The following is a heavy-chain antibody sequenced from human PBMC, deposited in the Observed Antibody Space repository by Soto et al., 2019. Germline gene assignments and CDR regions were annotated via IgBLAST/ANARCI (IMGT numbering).Heavy chain of an antibody. CDR3: AKGYYDSSGYLGSWFDP. CDR1: GFTFSSYA. J-gene: IGHJ5*02. V-gene: IGHV3-23*01. D-gene: IGHD3-22*01. CDR2: ISGSGGST. Sequence: GGSLRLSCAASGFTFSSYAMSWVRQAPGKGLEWVSAISGSGGSTYYADSVKGRFTISRDSSKNTLYLQMNSLRAEDTAVYYCAKGYYDSSGYLGSWFDPWGQGTLVTVSS.